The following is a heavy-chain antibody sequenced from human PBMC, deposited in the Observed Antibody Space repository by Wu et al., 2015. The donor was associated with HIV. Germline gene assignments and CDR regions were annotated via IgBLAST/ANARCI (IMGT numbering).Heavy chain of an antibody. D-gene: IGHD3-10*01. V-gene: IGHV1-2*06. CDR2: IHPKSGAT. J-gene: IGHJ3*01. CDR3: ASNLWFGDWELRSFDL. Sequence: QVQLVQSETEMKKPGASVKVFCRASGYAFTDSYIHWMRQVPGQGLEWMGRIHPKSGATEYAPGFLGKFTMGTYTSIATASIYLTSLTLDDTAIYYCASNLWFGDWELRSFDLWARGHWSPSPQ. CDR1: GYAFTDSY.